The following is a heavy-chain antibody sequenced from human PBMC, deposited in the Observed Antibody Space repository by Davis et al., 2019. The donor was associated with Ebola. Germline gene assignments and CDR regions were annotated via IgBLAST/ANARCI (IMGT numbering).Heavy chain of an antibody. D-gene: IGHD6-13*01. CDR2: STGERST. Sequence: HTGGSLRLSFPRSGFPVGNYSTHSVCQAPGKRLVWVSRSTGERSTVYADSVKCRLTISRDNAKNTLYLQMNSLRVEDTAVYYCARDGIATFGKVKYYYGMDVWGKGTTVTVSS. J-gene: IGHJ6*01. CDR3: ARDGIATFGKVKYYYGMDV. V-gene: IGHV3-74*01. CDR1: GFPVGNYS.